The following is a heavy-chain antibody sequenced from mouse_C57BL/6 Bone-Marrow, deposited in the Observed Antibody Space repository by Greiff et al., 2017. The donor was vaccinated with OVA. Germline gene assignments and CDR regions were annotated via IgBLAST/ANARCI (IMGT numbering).Heavy chain of an antibody. CDR3: ARHNGTYYYALDY. CDR2: IISGGIYT. V-gene: IGHV5-6*01. Sequence: EVQLVESGGDLVKPGGSLKLSCAASGFTFSRYGMSWVRQTPDKSLEWVATIISGGIYTYYPDTLKGRFTISTDTAKNTLYLQMSSLKSEDTAMYYCARHNGTYYYALDYWGQGTSVTVSS. CDR1: GFTFSRYG. D-gene: IGHD1-1*01. J-gene: IGHJ4*01.